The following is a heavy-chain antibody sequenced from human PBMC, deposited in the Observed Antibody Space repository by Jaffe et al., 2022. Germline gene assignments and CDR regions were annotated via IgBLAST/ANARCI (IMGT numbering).Heavy chain of an antibody. V-gene: IGHV4-34*01. CDR1: GGSFSGYY. CDR3: ARDGNSSSWDFDY. J-gene: IGHJ4*02. Sequence: QVQLQQWGAGLLKPSETLSLTCAVYGGSFSGYYWSWIRQPPGKGLEWIGEINHSGSTNYNPSLKSRVTISVDTSKNQFSLKLSSVTAADTAVYYCARDGNSSSWDFDYWGQGTLVTVSS. D-gene: IGHD6-13*01. CDR2: INHSGST.